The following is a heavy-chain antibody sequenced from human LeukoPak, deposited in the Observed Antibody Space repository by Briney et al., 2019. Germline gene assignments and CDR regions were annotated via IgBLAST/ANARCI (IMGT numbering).Heavy chain of an antibody. Sequence: ASVKVSCKASGYTFTSYGISWVRQAPGQGLEWMGWISAYNGNTNYAQKLQGRVTMTTDTSTSTAYMELRSLRSDDTAVYYCARVNPPIGLSGKTKGFDYWGQGTLVIVSS. CDR1: GYTFTSYG. D-gene: IGHD1-26*01. J-gene: IGHJ4*02. CDR3: ARVNPPIGLSGKTKGFDY. V-gene: IGHV1-18*01. CDR2: ISAYNGNT.